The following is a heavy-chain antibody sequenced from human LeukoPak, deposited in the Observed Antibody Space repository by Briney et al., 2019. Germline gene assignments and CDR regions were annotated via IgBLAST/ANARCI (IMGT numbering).Heavy chain of an antibody. CDR2: ISSSGSTK. D-gene: IGHD6-13*01. J-gene: IGHJ4*02. CDR3: ARDRHLMAAAQMFDY. V-gene: IGHV3-48*03. CDR1: GFTFSSYE. Sequence: PGGSLRLSCAASGFTFSSYEMNWVRQAPGKGLEWVSYISSSGSTKYYADSVKGRFTISRDNARNSLYLQMNSLRAEDTAVYYCARDRHLMAAAQMFDYWGQGTLVTVAS.